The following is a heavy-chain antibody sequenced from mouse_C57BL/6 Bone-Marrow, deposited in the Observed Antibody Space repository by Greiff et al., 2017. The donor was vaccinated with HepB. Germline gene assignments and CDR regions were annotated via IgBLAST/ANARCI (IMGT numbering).Heavy chain of an antibody. CDR2: INPSTGRT. Sequence: EVKLMESGPELVKPGASVKISCKASGYSFTGYYMNWVKQSPEKSLEWIGEINPSTGRTTYNQKFKAKATLTVDKSSSTAYMQLKSLTSEDSAVYYCARRSWVCYFDYWGQGTTLTHSS. CDR1: GYSFTGYY. V-gene: IGHV1-42*01. J-gene: IGHJ2*01. CDR3: ARRSWVCYFDY. D-gene: IGHD4-1*01.